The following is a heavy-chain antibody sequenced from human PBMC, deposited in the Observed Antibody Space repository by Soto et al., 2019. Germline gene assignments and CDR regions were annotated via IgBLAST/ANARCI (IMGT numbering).Heavy chain of an antibody. CDR2: IYYSGST. J-gene: IGHJ6*02. D-gene: IGHD6-13*01. CDR3: ARRPIAAAAYYYYYGMDV. V-gene: IGHV4-39*01. Sequence: SETLSLTCTVSGGSISSSSYYWGWSRQPPGKGLEWIGSIYYSGSTYYNPSLKSRVTISVDTSKNQFSLKLSSVTAADTAVYYCARRPIAAAAYYYYYGMDVWGQGTTVTVSS. CDR1: GGSISSSSYY.